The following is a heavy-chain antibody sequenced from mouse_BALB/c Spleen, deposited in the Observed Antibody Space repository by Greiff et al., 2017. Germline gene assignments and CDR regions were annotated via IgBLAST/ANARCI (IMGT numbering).Heavy chain of an antibody. J-gene: IGHJ2*01. CDR1: GFTFSSYG. D-gene: IGHD1-1*01. CDR3: AREFITTVVAFYYFDY. Sequence: QRVESGGDLVKPGGSLKLSCAASGFTFSSYGMSWVRQTPDKRLEWVATISSGGSYTYYPDSVKGRFTISRDNAKNTLYLQMSSLKSEDTAMYYCAREFITTVVAFYYFDYWGQGTTLTVSS. V-gene: IGHV5-6*01. CDR2: ISSGGSYT.